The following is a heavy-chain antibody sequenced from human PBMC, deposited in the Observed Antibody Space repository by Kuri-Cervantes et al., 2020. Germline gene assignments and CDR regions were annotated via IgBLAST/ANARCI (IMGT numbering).Heavy chain of an antibody. CDR2: IDTSGNT. CDR1: GGSINTYY. D-gene: IGHD6-19*01. CDR3: ARIAVAGILNPFDY. J-gene: IGHJ4*02. Sequence: SETLSLTCTVSGGSINTYYWNWIRQPAGKTLEWIGRIDTSGNTNYNSSLKSRVTTSVDKSKSQFSLRLSSVTAADTAVYYCARIAVAGILNPFDYWGQGTLVTVSS. V-gene: IGHV4-4*07.